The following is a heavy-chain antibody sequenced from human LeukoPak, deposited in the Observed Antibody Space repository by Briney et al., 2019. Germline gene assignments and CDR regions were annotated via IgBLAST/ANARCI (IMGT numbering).Heavy chain of an antibody. CDR3: ARRPSITMGRGVIINWFDP. D-gene: IGHD3-10*01. CDR1: GGSISSGDYY. Sequence: PSQTLSLTCTVSGGSISSGDYYWSWLRQPPGKGLEWIGYIYYSGSTYYNPSLKSRVTISVDTSKNQFSLKLSSVTAADTAVYYWARRPSITMGRGVIINWFDPWGQGTLVTVSA. CDR2: IYYSGST. J-gene: IGHJ5*02. V-gene: IGHV4-30-4*08.